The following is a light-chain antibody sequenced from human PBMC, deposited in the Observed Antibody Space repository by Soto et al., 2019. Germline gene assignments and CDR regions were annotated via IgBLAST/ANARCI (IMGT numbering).Light chain of an antibody. V-gene: IGLV2-23*01. CDR1: NSDIGPYNL. J-gene: IGLJ3*02. CDR3: CSYAGSSTWV. Sequence: QSALTQPASVSGSPGQSITISCTGTNSDIGPYNLVSWYQHHPGKAPKLKIHEDSKRPSGVSYRFSGSKSGNTASLTLSGLQAEDEADYYCCSYAGSSTWVFGGGTKLTVL. CDR2: EDS.